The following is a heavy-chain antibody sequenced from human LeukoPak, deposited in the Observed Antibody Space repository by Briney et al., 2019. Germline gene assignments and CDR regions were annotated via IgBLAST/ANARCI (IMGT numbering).Heavy chain of an antibody. CDR3: AKGGVFWSGLNWFDP. J-gene: IGHJ5*02. CDR1: GITFSSYS. V-gene: IGHV3-23*01. Sequence: PGGSLRLSCAASGITFSSYSMNWVRQAPGKGLEWVSAISGSGGSTYYADSVKGRFTISRDNSKNTLYLQMNSLRAEDTAVYYCAKGGVFWSGLNWFDPWGQGTLVTVSS. D-gene: IGHD3-3*01. CDR2: ISGSGGST.